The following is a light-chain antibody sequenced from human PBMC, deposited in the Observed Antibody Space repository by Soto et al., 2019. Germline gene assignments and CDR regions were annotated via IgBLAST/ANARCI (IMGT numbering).Light chain of an antibody. CDR2: GAS. CDR1: QSVSSN. J-gene: IGKJ1*01. Sequence: EMVMTQSPATLSVSPGERATLFCRASQSVSSNLAWYQQKPGQAPRLLIYGASSRATGIPARFSCSGSGTEFTLTISSLQSEDFAVYYCQQYNKWPPRTFGQGTKVEMK. CDR3: QQYNKWPPRT. V-gene: IGKV3-15*01.